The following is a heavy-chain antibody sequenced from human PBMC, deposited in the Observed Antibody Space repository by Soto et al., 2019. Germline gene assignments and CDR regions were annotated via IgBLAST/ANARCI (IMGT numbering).Heavy chain of an antibody. V-gene: IGHV3-74*01. CDR3: ARAAYCEYGFDP. J-gene: IGHJ5*02. D-gene: IGHD3-22*01. Sequence: EVQLVESGGGVVPPGGALRLSCAASGFTFSGYWMHCVRQAPGKGLMCVSRINGDGRTTNYADSVKGRFTISRENAKNTLYRQMNSLRAEDTAVYYCARAAYCEYGFDPWGQGTLVTVSS. CDR2: INGDGRTT. CDR1: GFTFSGYW.